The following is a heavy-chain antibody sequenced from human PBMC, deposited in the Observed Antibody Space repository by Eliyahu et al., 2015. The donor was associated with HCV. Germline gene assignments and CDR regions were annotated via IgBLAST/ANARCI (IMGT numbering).Heavy chain of an antibody. J-gene: IGHJ6*02. CDR2: ISGSGGST. CDR1: XFTXSXXA. CDR3: ANSRRTLMTHGYYGMDV. V-gene: IGHV3-23*04. Sequence: EVQLVEXGGGLVQPGGSLRLSCAXSXFTXSXXAMSWVRQAPGKGLEWVSAISGSGGSTYYADSVKGRFTISRDNSKNTLYLQMNSLRAEDTAVYYCANSRRTLMTHGYYGMDVWGQGTTVTVSS.